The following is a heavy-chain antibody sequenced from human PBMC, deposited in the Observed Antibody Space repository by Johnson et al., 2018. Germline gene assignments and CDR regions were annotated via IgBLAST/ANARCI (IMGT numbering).Heavy chain of an antibody. CDR1: GFTFSSYS. V-gene: IGHV3-21*01. D-gene: IGHD2-15*01. CDR3: AREFCSGGSCYSFDP. J-gene: IGHJ5*02. Sequence: VQLVQSGGGLVKPGGSLRLSCAASGFTFSSYSMNWVRQAPGKGLEWVSSISSSSSYIYYADSVKGRFTISRDNAKNSLYLQMNSLGAEDTAVYYCAREFCSGGSCYSFDPWGQGTLVTVSS. CDR2: ISSSSSYI.